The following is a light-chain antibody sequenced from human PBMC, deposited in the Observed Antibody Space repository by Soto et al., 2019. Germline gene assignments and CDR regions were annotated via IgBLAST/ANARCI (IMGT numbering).Light chain of an antibody. CDR1: QSVSSN. CDR3: QQYNSWPPLT. V-gene: IGKV3D-15*01. Sequence: EIVMTQSPATLSLSPGERATLSCRASQSVSSNLAWYQQKTGQAPRLLIYGAATRATGIPARFSGSGAGSEFTLTISSLKSEDFAVYYCQQYNSWPPLTFGGGTKVEIK. CDR2: GAA. J-gene: IGKJ4*01.